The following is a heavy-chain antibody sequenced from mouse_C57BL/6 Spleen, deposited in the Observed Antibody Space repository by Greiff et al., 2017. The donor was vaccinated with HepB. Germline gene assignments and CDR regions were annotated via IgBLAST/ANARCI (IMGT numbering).Heavy chain of an antibody. Sequence: QVQLQQSGAELARPGASVKLSCKASGYTFTSYGISGVKQRTGQGLEWIGEIYPRSGNTYYNEKFKGKATLTADKSSSTAYMELRSLTSEDSAVYFCARGGLDTTVFDYWGQGTTLTVSS. CDR2: IYPRSGNT. CDR3: ARGGLDTTVFDY. D-gene: IGHD1-1*01. CDR1: GYTFTSYG. J-gene: IGHJ2*01. V-gene: IGHV1-81*01.